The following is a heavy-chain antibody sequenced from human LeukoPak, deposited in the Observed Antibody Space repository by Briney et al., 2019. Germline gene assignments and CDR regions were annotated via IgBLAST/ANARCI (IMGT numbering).Heavy chain of an antibody. J-gene: IGHJ4*02. CDR3: AKVMYSSGWSRGHSYYFDY. Sequence: PGGSLRLSCAASGFTFSSYAMSWVRQAPGKGLEWVSAISGSGGSTYYADSVKGRFTISRDNSKNTLYLQMNSLRAEDTAVYYCAKVMYSSGWSRGHSYYFDYWGQGTLVTVSS. D-gene: IGHD6-19*01. CDR1: GFTFSSYA. CDR2: ISGSGGST. V-gene: IGHV3-23*01.